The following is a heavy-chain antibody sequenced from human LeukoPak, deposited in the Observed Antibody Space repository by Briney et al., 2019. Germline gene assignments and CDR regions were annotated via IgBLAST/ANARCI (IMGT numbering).Heavy chain of an antibody. CDR3: ARVSYYDFWSGYFVPNYYGMDV. CDR1: GYTFTSYG. Sequence: ASVKVSCKASGYTFTSYGISWVRQAPGQGLEWMGWISAYNGNTNYAQKLQGRVTMTTDTSTSTAYMELRSLRSDDTAVYYCARVSYYDFWSGYFVPNYYGMDVWGQGTTVTVSS. V-gene: IGHV1-18*01. J-gene: IGHJ6*02. D-gene: IGHD3-3*01. CDR2: ISAYNGNT.